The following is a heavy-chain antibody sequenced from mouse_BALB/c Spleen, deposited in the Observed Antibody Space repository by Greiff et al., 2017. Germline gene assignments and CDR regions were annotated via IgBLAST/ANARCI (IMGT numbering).Heavy chain of an antibody. Sequence: EVQLMESGGGLVQPGGSRKLSCAASGFTFSSFGMHWVRQAPEKGLEWVAYISSGSSTIYYADTVKGRFTISRDNPKNTLFLQMTSLRSEDTAMYYWASKGAGTPMDDWGQGTSVTVSS. CDR3: ASKGAGTPMDD. D-gene: IGHD4-1*01. CDR1: GFTFSSFG. J-gene: IGHJ4*01. CDR2: ISSGSSTI. V-gene: IGHV5-17*02.